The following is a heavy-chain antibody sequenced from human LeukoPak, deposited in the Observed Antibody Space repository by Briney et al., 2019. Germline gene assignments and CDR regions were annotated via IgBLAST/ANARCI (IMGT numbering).Heavy chain of an antibody. CDR3: ATGTIAAPYYYYGMDV. J-gene: IGHJ6*02. CDR2: FDPEDGET. Sequence: ASVKVSCKVSGYTLTELSMHWVRQAPGKGLEWMGGFDPEDGETIYARKFQGRVTMTEDTSTDTAYMELSSLRSEDTAVYYCATGTIAAPYYYYGMDVWGQGTTVTVSS. V-gene: IGHV1-24*01. CDR1: GYTLTELS. D-gene: IGHD6-6*01.